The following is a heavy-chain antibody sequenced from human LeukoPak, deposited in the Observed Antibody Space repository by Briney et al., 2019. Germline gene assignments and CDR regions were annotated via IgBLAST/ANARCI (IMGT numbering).Heavy chain of an antibody. CDR3: AKASLRRGYSGYDHY. D-gene: IGHD5-12*01. CDR2: ISGSGGST. J-gene: IGHJ4*02. V-gene: IGHV3-23*01. CDR1: GFTFSSYA. Sequence: GGSLRLSCAASGFTFSSYAMSWVRQAPGKGLEWVSAISGSGGSTYYADSVKGRFTISRDNSKNTLYLQMNSLRAEDTAVYYCAKASLRRGYSGYDHYWGQGTLVTVSS.